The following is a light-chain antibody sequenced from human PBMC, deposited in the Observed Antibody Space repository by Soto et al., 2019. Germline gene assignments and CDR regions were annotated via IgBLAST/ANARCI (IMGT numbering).Light chain of an antibody. Sequence: QSVLTQPRAVSGSPGQSVTISCTGTSRDVGGYNYVSWYVQHPVKAPKLMIYDVTKRPSGVPDRVSGSKSGNTASLTISGLQAEDEADYYCCSYAGSYTGVFGTGTKLTVL. CDR2: DVT. J-gene: IGLJ1*01. CDR3: CSYAGSYTGV. V-gene: IGLV2-11*01. CDR1: SRDVGGYNY.